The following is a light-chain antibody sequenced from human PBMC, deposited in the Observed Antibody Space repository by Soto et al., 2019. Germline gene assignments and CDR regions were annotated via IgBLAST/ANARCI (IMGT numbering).Light chain of an antibody. V-gene: IGKV1-39*01. CDR2: AAS. CDR3: QQSYSTPGT. Sequence: DIQMTQSPSSLSASVGDRVTITCRASQSISSYLNWYQQKPGKAPKLLIYAASSLQSGVPSRFSGSGFGTDFTLTISSLQPEDSATYYCQQSYSTPGTFGQGTKVEIK. J-gene: IGKJ1*01. CDR1: QSISSY.